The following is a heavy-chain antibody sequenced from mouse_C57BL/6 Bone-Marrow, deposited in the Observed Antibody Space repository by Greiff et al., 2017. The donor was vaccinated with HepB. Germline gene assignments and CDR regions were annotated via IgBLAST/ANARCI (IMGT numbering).Heavy chain of an antibody. CDR2: IYPGDGDT. CDR3: ARDGLYSVYFDY. V-gene: IGHV1-82*01. CDR1: GYAFSSSW. D-gene: IGHD1-1*01. Sequence: VNVVESGPELVKPGASVKISCKASGYAFSSSWMNWVKQRPGKGLEWIGRIYPGDGDTNYNGKFKGKATLTADKSSSTAYMQLSSLTSEDSAVYFCARDGLYSVYFDYWGQGTTLTVSS. J-gene: IGHJ2*01.